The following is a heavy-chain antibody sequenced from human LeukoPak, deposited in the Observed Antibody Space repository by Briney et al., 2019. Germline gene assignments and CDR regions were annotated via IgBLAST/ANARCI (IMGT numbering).Heavy chain of an antibody. V-gene: IGHV4-38-2*02. D-gene: IGHD1-26*01. J-gene: IGHJ4*02. CDR1: VYSISSGYY. CDR2: IYHSGST. CDR3: ERARAWEPYFDY. Sequence: PSETLSLTCTVSVYSISSGYYWGWIRQPPGKGLEWIGSIYHSGSTYYNPSLKSRVTISVDTSKNQFSLKLSSVTAADTAVYYCERARAWEPYFDYWGQGTLVTVSS.